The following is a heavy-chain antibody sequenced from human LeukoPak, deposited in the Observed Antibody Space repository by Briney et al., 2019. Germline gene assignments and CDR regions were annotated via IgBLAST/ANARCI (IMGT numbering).Heavy chain of an antibody. CDR1: GDSIFSTTYY. J-gene: IGHJ4*02. V-gene: IGHV4-39*01. CDR3: ARAIAVAGFDY. D-gene: IGHD6-19*01. Sequence: PSETLSLTCTVSGDSIFSTTYYWGWIRQPPGKGLEWIGSIFHSGSTYYNPSLRSRVTISVDTSKNQLSLRLRSVTAADTAVYYCARAIAVAGFDYWGQGTLVTVSS. CDR2: IFHSGST.